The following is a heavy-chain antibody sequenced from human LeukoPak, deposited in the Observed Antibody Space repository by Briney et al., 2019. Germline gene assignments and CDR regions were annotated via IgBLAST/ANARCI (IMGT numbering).Heavy chain of an antibody. V-gene: IGHV4-39*07. Sequence: SETLSLTCSVSGVSISSSIYYLGWIRQPPGKGLEWIGRIYYSGSTYYNPSLKSRVTISVDTSKNQFSLKLSSVTAADTAVYYCARYQDDVSSGYYYTALDYWGQGTLVTVSS. D-gene: IGHD3-22*01. J-gene: IGHJ4*02. CDR1: GVSISSSIYY. CDR3: ARYQDDVSSGYYYTALDY. CDR2: IYYSGST.